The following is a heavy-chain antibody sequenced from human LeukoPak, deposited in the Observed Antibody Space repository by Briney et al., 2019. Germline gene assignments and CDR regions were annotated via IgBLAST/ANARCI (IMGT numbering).Heavy chain of an antibody. D-gene: IGHD2-2*01. CDR3: ARSPPDIVVVPAARVDI. CDR2: INHSGST. V-gene: IGHV4-34*01. CDR1: GGSFSGYY. Sequence: SETLSLTCAVYGGSFSGYYWSWIRQPPGKGLEWIGEINHSGSTNYNPSLKSRVTISVDTSKNQFSLKLSSVTAADTAVYYCARSPPDIVVVPAARVDIWGQGTMVTVSS. J-gene: IGHJ3*02.